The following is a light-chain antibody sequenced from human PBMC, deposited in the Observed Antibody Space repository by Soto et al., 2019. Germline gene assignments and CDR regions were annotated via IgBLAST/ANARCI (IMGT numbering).Light chain of an antibody. CDR3: QHYNTYSGT. CDR1: QSINTW. Sequence: DIQMTQSTSTLSASVGDRVTITCRASQSINTWLAWYQQKPGKAPKLLIYRASTLESGVPSRFSGSGSGTEFTLTISSLQPDDFSTYYCQHYNTYSGTFGPGTKVDI. V-gene: IGKV1-5*03. J-gene: IGKJ3*01. CDR2: RAS.